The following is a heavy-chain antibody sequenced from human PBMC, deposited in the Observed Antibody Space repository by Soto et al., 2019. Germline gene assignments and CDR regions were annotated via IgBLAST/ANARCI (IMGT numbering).Heavy chain of an antibody. CDR3: AKSTHENIVVVVAALDY. Sequence: GGSLRLSCAASGFTFSSYAMSCVRQAPGKGLEWVSAISGSGGSTYYADSVKGRFTISRDNSKNTLYLQMNSLRAEDTAVYYCAKSTHENIVVVVAALDYWGQGTLVTVSS. CDR1: GFTFSSYA. J-gene: IGHJ4*02. CDR2: ISGSGGST. D-gene: IGHD2-15*01. V-gene: IGHV3-23*01.